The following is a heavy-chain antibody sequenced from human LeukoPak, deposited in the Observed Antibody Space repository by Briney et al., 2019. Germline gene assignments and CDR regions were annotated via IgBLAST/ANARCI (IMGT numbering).Heavy chain of an antibody. CDR3: ARDPGIAAADNWFDP. V-gene: IGHV1-2*02. D-gene: IGHD6-13*01. J-gene: IGHJ5*02. Sequence: ASVKVSCKASGYTFTGYYMHWVRQAPGQGLEWMGWINPNSGGTNYAQKFQGRVTMTRDTSISTAYMELSRLRSDDTAAYYCARDPGIAAADNWFDPWGQGTLVTVSS. CDR1: GYTFTGYY. CDR2: INPNSGGT.